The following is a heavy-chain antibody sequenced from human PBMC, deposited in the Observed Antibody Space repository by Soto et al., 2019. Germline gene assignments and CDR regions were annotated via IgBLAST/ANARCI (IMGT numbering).Heavy chain of an antibody. CDR3: ARIDGSGSYYKSAFDI. CDR1: GYSFTSYW. J-gene: IGHJ3*02. CDR2: IYPGDSDT. Sequence: GEALKISCKGSGYSFTSYWIGWVLQIPWKGLEWMGIIYPGDSDTRYSPSFQGQVTISADKSISTAYLQWSSLKASDTAMYYCARIDGSGSYYKSAFDIWGQGTMVTVSS. V-gene: IGHV5-51*01. D-gene: IGHD3-10*01.